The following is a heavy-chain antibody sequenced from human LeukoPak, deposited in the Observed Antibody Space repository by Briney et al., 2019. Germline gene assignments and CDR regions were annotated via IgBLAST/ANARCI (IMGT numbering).Heavy chain of an antibody. Sequence: ASVKVSCKASGYSFISFYIHWVRQAPGQGLEWMGVINPSGGSKDYAQQFQGRVTVTRDTSTCTVYMELSSLRSEDTAVYYCARHSLIGTTPFDYWGQGTLVTVSS. CDR2: INPSGGSK. CDR3: ARHSLIGTTPFDY. V-gene: IGHV1-46*01. J-gene: IGHJ4*02. CDR1: GYSFISFY. D-gene: IGHD1-20*01.